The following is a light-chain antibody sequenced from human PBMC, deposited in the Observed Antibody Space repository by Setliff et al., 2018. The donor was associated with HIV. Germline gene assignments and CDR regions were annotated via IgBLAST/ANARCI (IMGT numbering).Light chain of an antibody. CDR1: ISDVGGYYY. V-gene: IGLV2-14*01. CDR3: SSFSSRTLVV. CDR2: EVS. Sequence: QSVLTQPASVSGSPGQSITISCTGSISDVGGYYYVSWYQQYPGKAPKVLIYEVSNRPSGISNRFSGSKSGNTASLTISGLQTEDEADYYCSSFSSRTLVVFGGGT. J-gene: IGLJ2*01.